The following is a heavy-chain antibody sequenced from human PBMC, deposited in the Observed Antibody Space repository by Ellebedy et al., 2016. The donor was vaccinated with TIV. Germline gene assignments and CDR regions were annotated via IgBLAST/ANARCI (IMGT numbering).Heavy chain of an antibody. Sequence: SETLSLTCAVYGGSFSGYYWSWIRQPPGKGLEWIGEINHSGSTNYNPSLKSRVTISVDTSKNQFSLKLSSVTAADTAVYYCARGREAAAGTRDTNLDYWGQGTLVTVSS. CDR1: GGSFSGYY. CDR2: INHSGST. J-gene: IGHJ4*02. CDR3: ARGREAAAGTRDTNLDY. V-gene: IGHV4-34*01. D-gene: IGHD6-13*01.